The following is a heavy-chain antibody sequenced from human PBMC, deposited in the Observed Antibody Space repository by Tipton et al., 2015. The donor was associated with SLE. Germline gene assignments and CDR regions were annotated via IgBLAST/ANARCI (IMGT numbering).Heavy chain of an antibody. CDR2: ISWDGGST. V-gene: IGHV3-43*01. CDR1: GFTFDDYT. CDR3: VKGRNWGRTFDY. D-gene: IGHD7-27*01. J-gene: IGHJ4*02. Sequence: GSLRLSCAASGFTFDDYTMHWVRQAPGKGLEWVSLISWDGGSTYYADSVKGRFTISRDNSKNSLYLQMNSLRTEDTALYYCVKGRNWGRTFDYWGQGTLVTVSS.